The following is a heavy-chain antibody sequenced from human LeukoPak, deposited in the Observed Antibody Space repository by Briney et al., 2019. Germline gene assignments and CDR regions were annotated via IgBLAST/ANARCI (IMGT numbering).Heavy chain of an antibody. V-gene: IGHV3-15*01. J-gene: IGHJ4*02. CDR3: TTDGSSGWLPFDY. Sequence: GGSLRLSCAASGFTFSSYEMNWVHQAPGKGLEWVGRIKSKTDGGTTDYAAPVKGRFTISRDDSKNTLYLQMNSLKTEDTAVYYCTTDGSSGWLPFDYWGQGTLVTVSS. CDR2: IKSKTDGGTT. CDR1: GFTFSSYE. D-gene: IGHD6-19*01.